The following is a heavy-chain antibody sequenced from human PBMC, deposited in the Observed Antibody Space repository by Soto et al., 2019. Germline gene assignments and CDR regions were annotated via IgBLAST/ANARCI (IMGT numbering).Heavy chain of an antibody. V-gene: IGHV1-18*01. D-gene: IGHD1-26*01. CDR1: GYTFTSYG. Sequence: ASVKVSCKASGYTFTSYGISWVRQAPGQGLEWMGWISAYNGNTNYAQKLQGRVTMTTDTSTSTAYMELRSLRSDDTAVYYCARERYRGSYEQYNWFDPWGQGTLVTVS. CDR3: ARERYRGSYEQYNWFDP. CDR2: ISAYNGNT. J-gene: IGHJ5*02.